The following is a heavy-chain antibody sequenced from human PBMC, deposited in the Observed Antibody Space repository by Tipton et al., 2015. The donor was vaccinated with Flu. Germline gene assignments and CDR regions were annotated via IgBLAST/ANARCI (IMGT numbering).Heavy chain of an antibody. Sequence: TLSLTCTVSGGSISSVTYYWGWIRQSPGKGLEWIGEINHSGSTNYNPSLKSRLTISLDMSKNQFSLNLYSVSAADAAVYYCARHTRIAIGGLNWFDPWGQGTLVTVSS. D-gene: IGHD2/OR15-2a*01. CDR2: INHSGST. CDR1: GGSISSVTYY. V-gene: IGHV4-39*01. J-gene: IGHJ5*02. CDR3: ARHTRIAIGGLNWFDP.